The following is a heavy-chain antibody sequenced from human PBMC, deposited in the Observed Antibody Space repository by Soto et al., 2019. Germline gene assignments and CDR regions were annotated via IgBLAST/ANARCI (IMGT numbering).Heavy chain of an antibody. V-gene: IGHV3-7*05. CDR2: IKEDGSEK. Sequence: EVQLVESGGDLVQPGGSLRLSCEASGFTFSNYGMSWVRQAPGKGLEWVANIKEDGSEKYYVDSVKGRFTISRDNAKNSLYLQMNSLRAEDTAVYYCARYPRGYCSGGTCSEWGQGTLVTVSS. D-gene: IGHD2-15*01. J-gene: IGHJ4*02. CDR1: GFTFSNYG. CDR3: ARYPRGYCSGGTCSE.